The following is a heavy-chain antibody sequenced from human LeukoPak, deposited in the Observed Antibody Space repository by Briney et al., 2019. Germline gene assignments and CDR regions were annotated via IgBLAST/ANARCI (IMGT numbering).Heavy chain of an antibody. Sequence: SETLSLTCAVYGGSFSGYYWSWIRQPPGKGLEWIGEINHSGSTNYNPSLKSRVTISVDTSKNQFSLKLSSVTAADTAVYYCARGVESSSWINDYYYYYMDVWGKGTTVTVSS. V-gene: IGHV4-34*01. CDR1: GGSFSGYY. J-gene: IGHJ6*03. CDR3: ARGVESSSWINDYYYYYMDV. D-gene: IGHD6-13*01. CDR2: INHSGST.